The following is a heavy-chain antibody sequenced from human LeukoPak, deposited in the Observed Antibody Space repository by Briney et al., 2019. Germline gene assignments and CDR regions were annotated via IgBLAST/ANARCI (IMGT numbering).Heavy chain of an antibody. CDR3: ARGGSYGFDY. CDR1: SGSISNYY. CDR2: IYPSGSA. D-gene: IGHD1-26*01. V-gene: IGHV4-4*07. Sequence: SETLSLTCTVSSGSISNYYWSWIRQPAGKGLEWIGRIYPSGSANYNPSLKSRVTMSVDTSKNQLSLKLSSVTAADTAVYYCARGGSYGFDYWGQGTLVTVSS. J-gene: IGHJ4*02.